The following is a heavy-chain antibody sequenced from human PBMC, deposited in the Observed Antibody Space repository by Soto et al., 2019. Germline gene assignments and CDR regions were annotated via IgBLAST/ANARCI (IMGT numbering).Heavy chain of an antibody. Sequence: LRLSCAPSGLTVSNNYMNWVRQAPGKGLEWVSIIYSDGSTYYADYVKGRFTFSRDNSKNTLYLQMDSLRAEDTAVYFCARGLKIRHVAFDLWGPGTMVTVSS. CDR1: GLTVSNNY. V-gene: IGHV3-53*01. J-gene: IGHJ3*01. D-gene: IGHD3-22*01. CDR2: IYSDGST. CDR3: ARGLKIRHVAFDL.